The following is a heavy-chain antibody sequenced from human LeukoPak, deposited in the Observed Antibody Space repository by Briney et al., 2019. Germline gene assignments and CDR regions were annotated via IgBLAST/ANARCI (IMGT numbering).Heavy chain of an antibody. CDR2: INQDGSGQ. Sequence: GGSLRLSCGASGFTFSSYWMSWVRQAPGKGQGWVANINQDGSGQSYVDSVKGRFTISRDNAKNSLSLQMNSLRAEDTAMYYCARKVGKYSGWYNYWGQGTLVTVSS. D-gene: IGHD6-19*01. CDR1: GFTFSSYW. J-gene: IGHJ4*02. CDR3: ARKVGKYSGWYNY. V-gene: IGHV3-7*01.